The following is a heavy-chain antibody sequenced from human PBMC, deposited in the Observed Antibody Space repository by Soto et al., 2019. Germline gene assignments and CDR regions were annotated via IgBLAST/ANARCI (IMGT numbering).Heavy chain of an antibody. Sequence: QVQLVQSGAEVKKPGASVKVSCKASGYTFTSDDINWVRQATGQGLEWMGWMNPYSGDTGYAQKFQGRVTMTRDTSISTAYTDLSSLSSVDTAVYYCARGVAAAGTDWFDPWGQGTLVTVSS. D-gene: IGHD6-13*01. CDR3: ARGVAAAGTDWFDP. V-gene: IGHV1-8*01. CDR2: MNPYSGDT. CDR1: GYTFTSDD. J-gene: IGHJ5*02.